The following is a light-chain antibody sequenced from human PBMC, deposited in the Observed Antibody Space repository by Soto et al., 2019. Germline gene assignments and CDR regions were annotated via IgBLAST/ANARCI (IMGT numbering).Light chain of an antibody. J-gene: IGLJ2*01. V-gene: IGLV1-47*01. CDR2: RNN. Sequence: QSVLTQPPSASGTPGQRVTISCSGSSSNIGSNYVYWYQQLPGTAPKLLIYRNNQRPSGVPDRFSGSKSGTSASLAISGLRCEDEADYYCAAWDDSLSGYVVFGGGTQLTVL. CDR3: AAWDDSLSGYVV. CDR1: SSNIGSNY.